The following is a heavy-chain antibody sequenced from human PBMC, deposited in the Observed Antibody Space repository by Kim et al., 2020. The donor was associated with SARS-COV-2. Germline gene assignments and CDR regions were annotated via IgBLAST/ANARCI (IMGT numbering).Heavy chain of an antibody. CDR2: IRSKAYGGTT. Sequence: GGSLRLSCTASGFTFGDYAMSWFRQAPGKGLEWVGFIRSKAYGGTTEYAASVKGRFTISRDDSKSIAYLQMNSLKTEDTAVYYCTRDLRVDYYDSSGARPQRFDYWGQGTLVTVSS. CDR3: TRDLRVDYYDSSGARPQRFDY. D-gene: IGHD3-22*01. J-gene: IGHJ4*02. V-gene: IGHV3-49*03. CDR1: GFTFGDYA.